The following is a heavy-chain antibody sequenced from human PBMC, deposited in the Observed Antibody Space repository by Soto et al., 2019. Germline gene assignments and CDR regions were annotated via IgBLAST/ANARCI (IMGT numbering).Heavy chain of an antibody. CDR2: IYYSGST. Sequence: PSETLSLTCSVSGGSIISGGYYWIWIRQHPGKGLEWIGYIYYSGSTYYNPSLKSRVTISVDTSKNQFSLKLSSVTAADTAVYYCARADYDFWSGYPNWFDPWGQGTLVTVSS. CDR1: GGSIISGGYY. D-gene: IGHD3-3*01. V-gene: IGHV4-31*03. J-gene: IGHJ5*02. CDR3: ARADYDFWSGYPNWFDP.